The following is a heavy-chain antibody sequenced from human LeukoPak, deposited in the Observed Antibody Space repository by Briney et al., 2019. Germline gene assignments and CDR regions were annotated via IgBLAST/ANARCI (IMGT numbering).Heavy chain of an antibody. CDR1: GFTFSSYA. CDR3: AKDRIPDYYDSSGPIDY. J-gene: IGHJ4*02. Sequence: GGSLRLSCAASGFTFSSYAMSWVRQAPGKGLEWDSAISGSGGSTYYADSVKGRFTISRDNSKNTLYLQMNSLRAEDTAVYYCAKDRIPDYYDSSGPIDYWGQGTLVTVSS. V-gene: IGHV3-23*01. D-gene: IGHD3-22*01. CDR2: ISGSGGST.